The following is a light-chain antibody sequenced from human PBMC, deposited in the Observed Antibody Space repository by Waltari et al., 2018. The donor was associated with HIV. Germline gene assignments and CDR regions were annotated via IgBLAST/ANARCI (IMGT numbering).Light chain of an antibody. Sequence: QSVLTQPPSASGTPGQRVTISCAGSSSNIATTPGTWDQQLPGSAPKFLMSGNRGRPSGVPDRFSGSKSGTSASLAIGGLRSEDEADYYCAAWDDSLNSWVFGGGTKVTVL. CDR1: SSNIATTP. J-gene: IGLJ3*02. CDR2: GNR. V-gene: IGLV1-44*01. CDR3: AAWDDSLNSWV.